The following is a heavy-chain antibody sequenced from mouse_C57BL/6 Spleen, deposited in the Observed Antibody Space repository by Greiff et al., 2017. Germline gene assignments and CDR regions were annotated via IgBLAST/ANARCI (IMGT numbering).Heavy chain of an antibody. CDR1: GYTFTSYW. V-gene: IGHV1-53*01. CDR3: ARVVTRGYYFDY. J-gene: IGHJ2*01. D-gene: IGHD2-2*01. CDR2: INPSNGGT. Sequence: ASGYTFTSYWMHWVKQRPGQGLEWIGNINPSNGGTNYNEKFKSKATLTVDKSSSTAYMQLSSLTSEDSAVYYCARVVTRGYYFDYWGQGTTLTVSS.